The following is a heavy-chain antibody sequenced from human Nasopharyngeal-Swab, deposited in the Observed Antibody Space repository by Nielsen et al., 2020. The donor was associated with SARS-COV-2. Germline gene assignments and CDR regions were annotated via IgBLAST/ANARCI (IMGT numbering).Heavy chain of an antibody. J-gene: IGHJ4*02. V-gene: IGHV3-74*01. CDR1: GFAFSSYW. D-gene: IGHD1-7*01. CDR2: MNSDGRTI. Sequence: GGSLRLSCAASGFAFSSYWMHWVRQAPGKGLVWVSRMNSDGRTINYADSVKGQFTISRDNAQNTLYLQMNSLRDEDTAVYYCARAGNYRFDYWGQGTLVTVSS. CDR3: ARAGNYRFDY.